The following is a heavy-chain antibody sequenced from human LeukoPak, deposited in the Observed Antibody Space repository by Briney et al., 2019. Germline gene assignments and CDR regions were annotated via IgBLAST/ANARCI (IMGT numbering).Heavy chain of an antibody. D-gene: IGHD6-13*01. CDR1: GGTFSSYA. V-gene: IGHV1-69*05. CDR3: ARDVAAAGQFDY. CDR2: IIPIFGTA. Sequence: SVKVSCKASGGTFSSYAISLVRQAPGQGLEWMGRIIPIFGTANYAQKFQGRVTITTDESTSTAYMELSSLRSEDTAVYYCARDVAAAGQFDYWGQGTLVTVSS. J-gene: IGHJ4*02.